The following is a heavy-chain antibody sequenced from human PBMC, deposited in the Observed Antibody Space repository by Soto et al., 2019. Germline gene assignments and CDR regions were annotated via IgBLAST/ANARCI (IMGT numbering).Heavy chain of an antibody. CDR1: GFTFSSYS. CDR3: ARDTGAGLTYYDFLSGYYTGVGF. J-gene: IGHJ6*02. D-gene: IGHD3-3*01. Sequence: GGSLRLSCAASGFTFSSYSMNWVRQAPGKGLEWVSSISSSSSYIYYADSVKGRFTISRDNAKNSLYLQMNSLRAEDTAVYYCARDTGAGLTYYDFLSGYYTGVGFWGQGTTVTVSS. V-gene: IGHV3-21*01. CDR2: ISSSSSYI.